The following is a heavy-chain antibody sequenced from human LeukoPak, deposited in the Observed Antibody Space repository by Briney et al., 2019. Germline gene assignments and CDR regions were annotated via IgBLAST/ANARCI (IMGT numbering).Heavy chain of an antibody. J-gene: IGHJ4*02. CDR1: GGSISSYY. Sequence: SETLSLTCTVSGGSISSYYWSWIRQPAGKGLEWIGRIYTSGSTNYNPSLKSRVTMSVDTSKNQFSLKLSSVTAADTPVYYCARDLGAAAGTVVFDYWGQGTLVTVSS. CDR2: IYTSGST. D-gene: IGHD6-13*01. V-gene: IGHV4-4*07. CDR3: ARDLGAAAGTVVFDY.